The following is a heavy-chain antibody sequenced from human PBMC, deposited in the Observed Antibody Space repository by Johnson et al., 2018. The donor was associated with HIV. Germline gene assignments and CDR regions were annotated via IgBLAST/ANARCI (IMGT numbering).Heavy chain of an antibody. CDR3: AKSRGGYSYGYDAFDI. Sequence: QVQLVESGGGLVKPGGSLRLSCAASGFTFSDDYMSWIRQAPGKGPEWVSGTTWNGGSTGYGDSVKGRFTISRDNSKNTLFLQMNSLRTEDTALYYCAKSRGGYSYGYDAFDIWGQGTMVTVSS. CDR2: TTWNGGST. D-gene: IGHD5-18*01. J-gene: IGHJ3*02. CDR1: GFTFSDDY. V-gene: IGHV3-11*04.